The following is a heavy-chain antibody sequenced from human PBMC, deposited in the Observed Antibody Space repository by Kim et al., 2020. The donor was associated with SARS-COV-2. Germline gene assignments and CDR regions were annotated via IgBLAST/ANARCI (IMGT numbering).Heavy chain of an antibody. D-gene: IGHD2-8*01. J-gene: IGHJ4*02. CDR3: ARENGWFPYFDY. Sequence: YYADSVKGRFTISRDNAKNSLYLQMNSLRAEDTAVYYCARENGWFPYFDYWGQGTLVTVSS. V-gene: IGHV3-48*04.